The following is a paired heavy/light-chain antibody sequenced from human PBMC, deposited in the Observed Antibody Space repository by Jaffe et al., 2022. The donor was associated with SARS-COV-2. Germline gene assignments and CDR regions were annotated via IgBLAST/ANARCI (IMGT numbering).Light chain of an antibody. J-gene: IGKJ4*01. V-gene: IGKV1-5*03. CDR1: QSINRW. Sequence: DIQMTQSPSTLSASVGDGVTITCRASQSINRWLAWYQQKPGKAPKLLIYGASNLESRAPSRFSGSGFGTEFTLSISSLQPDDAATYYCQQYISFLSFGGGTRVEI. CDR3: QQYISFLS. CDR2: GAS.
Heavy chain of an antibody. CDR2: IKSKTDGEIT. CDR1: GFTFNKAW. J-gene: IGHJ4*02. V-gene: IGHV3-15*01. CDR3: HAENY. Sequence: EVQLVESGGGLVKPGGSLRLSCAASGFTFNKAWVSWVRQAPGKGPEWVCRIKSKTDGEITDYAAPVKGRFTISRDDSKNTVYLQMNSLKIEDTAVYFCHAENYWGQGILVTVSS.